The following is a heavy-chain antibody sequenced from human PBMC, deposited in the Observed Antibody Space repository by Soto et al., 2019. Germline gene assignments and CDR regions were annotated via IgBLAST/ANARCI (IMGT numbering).Heavy chain of an antibody. Sequence: PGGSLRLSCATSGFAFSDYWMDWARQVPGKGLVWLSRINSDGSGTGYADSVRGRFTIFRDNAKRTVYLQMNSLTVEDTAVYYCVEEGGAGTGYWGQGTMVTVSS. J-gene: IGHJ4*02. CDR2: INSDGSGT. CDR1: GFAFSDYW. V-gene: IGHV3-74*01. CDR3: VEEGGAGTGY.